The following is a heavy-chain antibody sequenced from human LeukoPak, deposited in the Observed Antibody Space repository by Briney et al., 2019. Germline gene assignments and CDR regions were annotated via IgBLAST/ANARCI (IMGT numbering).Heavy chain of an antibody. CDR2: MNPNSGNT. CDR1: GYTFTSYD. J-gene: IGHJ5*02. CDR3: ARAHLTGYYIWFDP. V-gene: IGHV1-8*01. D-gene: IGHD3-9*01. Sequence: GASVKVSCKASGYTFTSYDINWVRQATGQGLEWMGWMNPNSGNTGYAQEFQGRVTMTRNTSISTAYMELSSLRSEDTAVYYCARAHLTGYYIWFDPWGQGTLVTVSS.